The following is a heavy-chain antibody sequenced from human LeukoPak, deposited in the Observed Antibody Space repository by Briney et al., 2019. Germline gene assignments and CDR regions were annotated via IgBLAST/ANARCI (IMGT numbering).Heavy chain of an antibody. D-gene: IGHD5-24*01. V-gene: IGHV4-30-2*01. CDR3: ARGRDGYKPDFDY. CDR2: IYHSEST. CDR1: GCSISSDGYS. J-gene: IGHJ4*02. Sequence: SGTLSLTCAVSGCSISSDGYSWSWLRPPPGQGLEWIGYIYHSESTYYNPSLKSRVTISVDRSKNQFSLKLSSVTAADTAVYYCARGRDGYKPDFDYWGQGTLVTVSS.